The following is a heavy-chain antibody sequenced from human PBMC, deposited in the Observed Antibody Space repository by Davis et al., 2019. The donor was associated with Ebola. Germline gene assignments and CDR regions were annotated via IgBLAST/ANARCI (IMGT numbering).Heavy chain of an antibody. V-gene: IGHV3-7*01. J-gene: IGHJ6*02. CDR3: AGATGYYRHGMDV. D-gene: IGHD3-9*01. Sequence: GESLKISCAASGFTFSSHWVAWLRQAPGQGLEFVGNINQGGSVVNYVDSVKGRFTISRDNAKNSLYLQMNSLRDEDTAVYYCAGATGYYRHGMDVWGQGTTVTVSS. CDR2: INQGGSVV. CDR1: GFTFSSHW.